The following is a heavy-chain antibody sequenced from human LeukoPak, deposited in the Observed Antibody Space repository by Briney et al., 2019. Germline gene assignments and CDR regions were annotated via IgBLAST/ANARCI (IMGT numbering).Heavy chain of an antibody. V-gene: IGHV3-33*06. J-gene: IGHJ4*02. D-gene: IGHD5-18*01. CDR3: AKGSSYGPYYFDY. CDR2: IWYDGSNK. Sequence: PGGSLRLSCAASGFTFSSYWMHWVRQAPGKGLEWVAVIWYDGSNKYYADSVKGRFTISRDNSKNTLYLQMNSLRAEDTAVYYCAKGSSYGPYYFDYWGQGTLVTVSS. CDR1: GFTFSSYW.